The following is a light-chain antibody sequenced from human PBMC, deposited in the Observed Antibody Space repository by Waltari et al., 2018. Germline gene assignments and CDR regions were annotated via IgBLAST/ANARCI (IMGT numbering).Light chain of an antibody. CDR1: SSDVGGYNY. J-gene: IGLJ1*01. V-gene: IGLV2-14*03. CDR2: DVS. CDR3: SSYTSSSTPYV. Sequence: QSALTQPASVSGSPGQSITISCTGTSSDVGGYNYVSWYPQNPGKPPKLLIYDVSNRPSGVSNRFSGSKSRNTVSLTSSGLQAEDEADYYCSSYTSSSTPYVFGTGTKVTVL.